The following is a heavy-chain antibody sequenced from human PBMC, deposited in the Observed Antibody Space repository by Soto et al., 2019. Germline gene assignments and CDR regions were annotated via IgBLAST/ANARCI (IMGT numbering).Heavy chain of an antibody. CDR1: GFTFSSYW. J-gene: IGHJ4*02. CDR3: AREWLQYNFGY. D-gene: IGHD5-12*01. CDR2: INSDGSSS. V-gene: IGHV3-74*01. Sequence: GGSLRLSCAASGFTFSSYWMHWVSQTPGKGLVWVSRINSDGSSSTYADSVKGRFTISRDNAKNMLYLQMNSLRAEDTAVYYCAREWLQYNFGYWGQGALVTVSS.